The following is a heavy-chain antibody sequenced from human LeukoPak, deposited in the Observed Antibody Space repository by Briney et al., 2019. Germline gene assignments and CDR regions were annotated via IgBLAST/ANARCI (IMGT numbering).Heavy chain of an antibody. CDR1: GFTFSLYG. CDR2: ISYHGNNE. Sequence: GGSLRLSCAASGFTFSLYGMHWVRQAPAKGLEGVAVISYHGNNEYYADSVKCRFTISRYNSKNTLYLKMHSITDEDTAVYYCARCTESSSYYYDLDTWGQGTMVTVSS. CDR3: ARCTESSSYYYDLDT. J-gene: IGHJ6*02. V-gene: IGHV3-30*03. D-gene: IGHD2-8*02.